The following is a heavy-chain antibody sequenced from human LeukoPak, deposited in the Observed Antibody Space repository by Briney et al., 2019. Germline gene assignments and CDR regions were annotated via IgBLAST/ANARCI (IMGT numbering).Heavy chain of an antibody. CDR1: GGSISSYY. CDR3: AGGRGIVALDY. J-gene: IGHJ4*02. CDR2: IYYSAST. D-gene: IGHD1-26*01. Sequence: SETLSLTCTVSGGSISSYYWSWIRQPPGKGLEWIGYIYYSASTNYNPSLKSRVTISVDTSKNQFSLKLSSVTAADTAVYYCAGGRGIVALDYWGQGTLVTVSS. V-gene: IGHV4-59*01.